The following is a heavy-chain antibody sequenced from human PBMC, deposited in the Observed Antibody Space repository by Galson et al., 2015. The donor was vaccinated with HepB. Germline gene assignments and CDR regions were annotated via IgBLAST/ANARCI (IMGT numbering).Heavy chain of an antibody. CDR1: GFTFSSYS. Sequence: SLRLSCAASGFTFSSYSMNWVRQAPGKGLEWVSSISSSSSYIYYADSVKGRFTISRDNAKNSLYLQMNSLRAEDTAVYYCARGPMYSSGWSPFDYWGQGTLVTVSS. J-gene: IGHJ4*02. V-gene: IGHV3-21*01. CDR2: ISSSSSYI. CDR3: ARGPMYSSGWSPFDY. D-gene: IGHD6-19*01.